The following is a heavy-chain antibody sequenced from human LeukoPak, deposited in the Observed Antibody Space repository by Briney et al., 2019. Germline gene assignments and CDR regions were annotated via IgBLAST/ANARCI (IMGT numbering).Heavy chain of an antibody. CDR3: CGENRGRLFWYTHLQFRYGGGGPGGGDYYYGMDV. CDR2: ISYDGSNK. V-gene: IGHV3-30-3*01. D-gene: IGHD2-21*02. J-gene: IGHJ6*02. Sequence: GGSLRLSCAASGFTFSSYAMHWVRQAPGKGLEWVAVISYDGSNKYYADSVKGRFTISRDNSKNTLYLQMNSLRAEDTAVYYCCGENRGRLFWYTHLQFRYGGGGPGGGDYYYGMDVWGQGTTVTVSS. CDR1: GFTFSSYA.